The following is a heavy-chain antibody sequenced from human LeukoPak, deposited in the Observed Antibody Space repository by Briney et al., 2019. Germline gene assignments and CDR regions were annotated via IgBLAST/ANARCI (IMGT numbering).Heavy chain of an antibody. CDR1: GFTVSSNY. Sequence: PGGSLRLSCAASGFTVSSNYMSWVRQAPGKGLEWVALIRGTPYGGTTEYAASVKGRFTISRDDSKSIAYLQMNSLKTEDTAVYYCTRAGKPPYFDYWAREPWSLSPQ. V-gene: IGHV3-49*04. CDR3: TRAGKPPYFDY. J-gene: IGHJ4*02. CDR2: IRGTPYGGTT.